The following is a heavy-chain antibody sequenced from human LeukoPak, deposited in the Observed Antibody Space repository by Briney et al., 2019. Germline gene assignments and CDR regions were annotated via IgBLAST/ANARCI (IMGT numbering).Heavy chain of an antibody. V-gene: IGHV1-46*01. CDR1: GYTFTGYY. CDR2: INPSGGST. Sequence: ASVKVSCKASGYTFTGYYIHWVRQAPGQGLEWMGIINPSGGSTSYAQKFQGRVTMTRDTSTSTVYMELSSLRSEDTAVYYCAATTGNWFDPWGQGTLVTVSS. J-gene: IGHJ5*02. D-gene: IGHD5-24*01. CDR3: AATTGNWFDP.